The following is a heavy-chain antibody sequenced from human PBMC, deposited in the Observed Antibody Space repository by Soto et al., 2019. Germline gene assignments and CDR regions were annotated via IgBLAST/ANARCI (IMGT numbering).Heavy chain of an antibody. D-gene: IGHD1-7*01. J-gene: IGHJ4*01. CDR2: IYYSGST. CDR1: GGSISSYY. V-gene: IGHV4-59*01. CDR3: ARELNWHYHY. Sequence: LPETLSLTCTVSGGSISSYYWSWIRQPPGKGLEWIGYIYYSGSTNYNPSLKSRVTISVDTPKNQFSLKLSSVTAADTAVYYCARELNWHYHYWGHGTLVTRSS.